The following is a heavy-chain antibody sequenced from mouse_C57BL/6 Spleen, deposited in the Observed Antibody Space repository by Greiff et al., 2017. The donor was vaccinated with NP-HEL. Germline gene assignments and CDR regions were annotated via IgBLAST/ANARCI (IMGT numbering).Heavy chain of an antibody. D-gene: IGHD1-1*01. J-gene: IGHJ3*01. CDR3: ARSGSSFPWFAY. V-gene: IGHV1-53*01. Sequence: VQLQQSGTELVKPGASVKLSCKASGYTFTSYWMHWVKQRPGQGLEWIGNINPSNGGTNYNEKFKSKATLTVDKSSSTAYMQLSSLTSEDSAVYYCARSGSSFPWFAYWGQGTLVTVSA. CDR1: GYTFTSYW. CDR2: INPSNGGT.